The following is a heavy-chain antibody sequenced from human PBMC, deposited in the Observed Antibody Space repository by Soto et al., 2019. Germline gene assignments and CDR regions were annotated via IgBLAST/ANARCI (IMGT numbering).Heavy chain of an antibody. J-gene: IGHJ4*02. CDR3: ARLPSSGWPYYDY. D-gene: IGHD6-19*01. Sequence: AQLQQWGAGLLKPSETLSLTCAVYGGSFSGYYWSWIRQPPGKGLEWIGEINHSGSTNYNPSLKSRVTISVDTSKNQFSLKLSSVTAAETAVYYCARLPSSGWPYYDYWGQGTLVTVSS. V-gene: IGHV4-34*01. CDR2: INHSGST. CDR1: GGSFSGYY.